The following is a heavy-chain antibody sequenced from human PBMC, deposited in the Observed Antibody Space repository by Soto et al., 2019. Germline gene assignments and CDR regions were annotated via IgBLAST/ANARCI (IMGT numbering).Heavy chain of an antibody. CDR2: IYHSGIT. Sequence: PSETLSLTCAVSGGSISSSHWWSWVRQPPEKGLEWIGEIYHSGITNYNPSLKSRVTISVDKSKNQFSLKLSSVTAADTAVYYCARGDYNVLTGYVVRNWFDPWGQGTLVTVSS. D-gene: IGHD3-9*01. V-gene: IGHV4-4*02. CDR3: ARGDYNVLTGYVVRNWFDP. J-gene: IGHJ5*02. CDR1: GGSISSSHW.